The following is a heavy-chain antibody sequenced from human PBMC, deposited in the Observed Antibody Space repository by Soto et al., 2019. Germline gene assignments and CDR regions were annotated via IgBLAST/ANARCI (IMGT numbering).Heavy chain of an antibody. CDR3: ALGIAARPFDS. J-gene: IGHJ4*02. CDR1: GFSLTTTGVG. V-gene: IGHV2-5*02. Sequence: QISLKESGPALVKPTQTLTLTCSFSGFSLTTTGVGVVWIRQPPGKALEWLALIYWDDDERYNPSLKNRLTITKDTSKNLVVLTMTNVDPVDTATYYCALGIAARPFDSWGQGTLVTVSS. CDR2: IYWDDDE. D-gene: IGHD6-6*01.